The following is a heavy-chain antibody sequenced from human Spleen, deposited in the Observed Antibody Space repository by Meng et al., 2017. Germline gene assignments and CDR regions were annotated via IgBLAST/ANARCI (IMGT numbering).Heavy chain of an antibody. J-gene: IGHJ4*02. Sequence: QGELEESGPGLVKPSGTLSLTCAVSGGFIRSSNWWSWVRQPPGKGLEWIGEIYHSGSTNYNPSLKSRVTMSVDTSKNQFSLKLSSVTAADTAVYYCARTSYDETGFYSPSVDFWGQGALVTVSS. CDR3: ARTSYDETGFYSPSVDF. CDR1: GGFIRSSNW. V-gene: IGHV4-4*02. CDR2: IYHSGST. D-gene: IGHD3-22*01.